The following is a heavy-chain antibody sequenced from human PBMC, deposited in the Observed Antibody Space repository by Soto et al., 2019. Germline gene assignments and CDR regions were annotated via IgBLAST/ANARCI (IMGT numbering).Heavy chain of an antibody. CDR1: GFSIRDYW. Sequence: GGSLRLSCAASGFSIRDYWMHWVRQGPGEGLVWVSCINGDASSTTYADSVKGRFTISRDDAQNTVYLQMSSLRADDTAIYFCARDRSYAMDVWGQGTRVTVSS. V-gene: IGHV3-74*01. J-gene: IGHJ6*02. CDR3: ARDRSYAMDV. CDR2: INGDASST.